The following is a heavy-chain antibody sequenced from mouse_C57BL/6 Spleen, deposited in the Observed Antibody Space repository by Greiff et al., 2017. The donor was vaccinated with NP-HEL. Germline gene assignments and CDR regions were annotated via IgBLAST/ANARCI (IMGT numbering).Heavy chain of an antibody. Sequence: VKLQESGAELVKPGASVKISCKASGYAFSSYWMNWVKQRPGKGLEWIGQIYPGDGDTNYNGKFKGKATLTADKSSSTAYMQLSSLTAEDSAVYFCASPFYYDYGDYAMDYWGQGTSVTVSS. D-gene: IGHD2-4*01. V-gene: IGHV1-80*01. J-gene: IGHJ4*01. CDR1: GYAFSSYW. CDR3: ASPFYYDYGDYAMDY. CDR2: IYPGDGDT.